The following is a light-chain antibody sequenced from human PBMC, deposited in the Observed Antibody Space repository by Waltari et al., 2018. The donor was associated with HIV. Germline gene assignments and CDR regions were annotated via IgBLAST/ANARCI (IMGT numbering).Light chain of an antibody. V-gene: IGLV2-14*01. CDR1: SSDLGEYNY. Sequence: QSALTQPASVSGSPGQSITISCPGTSSDLGEYNYVSWFQHHPTKAPKLIIFDVNYRPSGVSNRFSGSKSGNTASLTISGLQAEDEADYYCSSYTTSYTWVFGGGTKLTVL. J-gene: IGLJ3*02. CDR2: DVN. CDR3: SSYTTSYTWV.